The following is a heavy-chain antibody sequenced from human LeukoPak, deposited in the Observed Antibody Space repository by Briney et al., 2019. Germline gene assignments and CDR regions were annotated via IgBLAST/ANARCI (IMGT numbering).Heavy chain of an antibody. CDR3: AREDTGVAFDI. V-gene: IGHV3-48*03. D-gene: IGHD2-8*01. J-gene: IGHJ3*02. Sequence: PGGSLRLSCAASRFTFSSYEMNWVRQAPGKGLEWVSYISGSGIKHYADSVKGRFTISRGNAKNSLYLQMNSLRVEDTAVYYCAREDTGVAFDIWGQGTTVTV. CDR1: RFTFSSYE. CDR2: ISGSGIK.